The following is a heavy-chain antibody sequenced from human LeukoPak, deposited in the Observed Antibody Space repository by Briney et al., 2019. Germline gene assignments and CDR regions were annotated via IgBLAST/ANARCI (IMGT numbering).Heavy chain of an antibody. D-gene: IGHD6-13*01. CDR1: GGSISSYY. CDR2: IYTSGST. V-gene: IGHV4-4*07. Sequence: PSGTLSLTCAVSGGSISSYYWSWIRQPAGKGLEWIGRIYTSGSTNYNPSLKSRVTMSVDTSKNQFSLKLSSVTAADTAVYYCAAYSSSWPPAFDIWGQGTMVTVSS. CDR3: AAYSSSWPPAFDI. J-gene: IGHJ3*02.